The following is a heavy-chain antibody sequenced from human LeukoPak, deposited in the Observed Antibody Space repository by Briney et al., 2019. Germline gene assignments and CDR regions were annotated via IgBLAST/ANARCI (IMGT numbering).Heavy chain of an antibody. V-gene: IGHV1-69*04. D-gene: IGHD3-22*01. CDR2: IIPILGIA. CDR1: GGTFSSYA. CDR3: ARSSSHSSGYYYVDY. J-gene: IGHJ4*02. Sequence: SVKVSCKASGGTFSSYAISWVRQAPGQGLEWMGRIIPILGIADYAQKFQGRVTITADKSTSTAYMELSSLRSEDTAVYYSARSSSHSSGYYYVDYWGQGTLVTVYS.